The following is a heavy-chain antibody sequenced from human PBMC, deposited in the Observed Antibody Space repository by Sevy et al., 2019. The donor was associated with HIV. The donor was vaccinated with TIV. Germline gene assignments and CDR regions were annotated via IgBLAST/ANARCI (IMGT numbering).Heavy chain of an antibody. D-gene: IGHD2-21*01. Sequence: SETLSITCTVSGGSISSYYWSWIRQPPGKGLEWIGYIYYSGSTNYNPSLKSRVTISVDTSKNQFSLKLSSVTAADTAVYYCARDAGYCGGDCYSFNYRGQGTLVTVSS. V-gene: IGHV4-59*01. J-gene: IGHJ4*02. CDR2: IYYSGST. CDR3: ARDAGYCGGDCYSFNY. CDR1: GGSISSYY.